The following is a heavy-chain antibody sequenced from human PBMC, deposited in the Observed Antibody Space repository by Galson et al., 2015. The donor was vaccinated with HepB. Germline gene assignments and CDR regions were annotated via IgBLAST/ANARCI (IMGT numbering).Heavy chain of an antibody. V-gene: IGHV3-23*01. CDR3: AKLSSSHSWYYYYGMDV. CDR2: ISGSGGST. Sequence: SLRLSCAASGFTFSSYAMSWVRQAPGKGLEWVSAISGSGGSTYYADSVKGRFTISRDNSKNTLYLQMNSLRAEDTAVYYCAKLSSSHSWYYYYGMDVWGQGTTVTVSS. D-gene: IGHD6-6*01. J-gene: IGHJ6*02. CDR1: GFTFSSYA.